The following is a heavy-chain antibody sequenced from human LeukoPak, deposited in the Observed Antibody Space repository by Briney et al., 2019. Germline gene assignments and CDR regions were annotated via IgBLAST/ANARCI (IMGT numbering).Heavy chain of an antibody. CDR2: ISYDGSNK. J-gene: IGHJ5*02. CDR3: AKTYGSSWHDFDP. V-gene: IGHV3-30*18. Sequence: SGGSLRLSCAASGFTFSSYGMHWVRQAPGKGLEWVAVISYDGSNKYYADSVKGRFTISRDNSKNTLYLQMNSLRAEDTAVYYCAKTYGSSWHDFDPWGQGTLVTVSS. CDR1: GFTFSSYG. D-gene: IGHD6-13*01.